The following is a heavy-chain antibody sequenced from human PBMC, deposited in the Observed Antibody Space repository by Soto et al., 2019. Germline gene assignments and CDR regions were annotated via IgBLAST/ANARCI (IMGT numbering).Heavy chain of an antibody. CDR1: GFTFSSYA. V-gene: IGHV3-23*01. CDR2: ISGSGGST. J-gene: IGHJ4*02. Sequence: EVQLLESGGGLVQPGGSLRLSCAASGFTFSSYAMSWVRQAPGKGLEWVSAISGSGGSTYYADSVKGRFTISRDNSKNTLYLQMNSLRAGDTAVYYCAKDRYCSGGSCNGLDYWGQGTLVTVSS. D-gene: IGHD2-15*01. CDR3: AKDRYCSGGSCNGLDY.